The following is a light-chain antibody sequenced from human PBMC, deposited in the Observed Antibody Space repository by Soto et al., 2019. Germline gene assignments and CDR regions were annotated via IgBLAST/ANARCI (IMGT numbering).Light chain of an antibody. CDR3: QQYNNWPFA. V-gene: IGKV3-15*01. Sequence: EIIMTQSLVTLSVSAGERATXSCRASQSVTRNFAWYQQKPGQSPSLLIYGVFTRATRIPARFSGTGSETEFTLTISGLQSEDSAVYFCQQYNNWPFAFGQGTRLEIK. J-gene: IGKJ5*01. CDR1: QSVTRN. CDR2: GVF.